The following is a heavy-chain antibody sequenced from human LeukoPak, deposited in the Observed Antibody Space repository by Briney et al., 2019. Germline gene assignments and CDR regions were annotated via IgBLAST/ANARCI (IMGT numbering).Heavy chain of an antibody. CDR3: AGLSRGYCSGGSCYWYFQH. CDR2: INHSGST. Sequence: SETLSLTCAVYGGSFSGYYWSWIRQPPGKGLEWIGEINHSGSTNYNPSLKSRVTISVDTSKNQLSLKLSSVTAADTAVYYCAGLSRGYCSGGSCYWYFQHWGQGTLVTVSS. J-gene: IGHJ1*01. CDR1: GGSFSGYY. V-gene: IGHV4-34*01. D-gene: IGHD2-15*01.